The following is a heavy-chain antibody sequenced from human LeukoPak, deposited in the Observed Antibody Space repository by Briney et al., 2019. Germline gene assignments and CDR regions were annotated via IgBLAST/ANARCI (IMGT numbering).Heavy chain of an antibody. J-gene: IGHJ4*02. V-gene: IGHV3-74*01. D-gene: IGHD6-19*01. Sequence: PGGSLRLSCAASGFTFSSYAMHWVRQAPGKGLVWVSRINSDGSSTSYADSVKGRFTISRDNAKNTLYLQMNSLRAEDTAVYYCARDRIGSSGWYFWGQGTLVTVSS. CDR1: GFTFSSYA. CDR3: ARDRIGSSGWYF. CDR2: INSDGSST.